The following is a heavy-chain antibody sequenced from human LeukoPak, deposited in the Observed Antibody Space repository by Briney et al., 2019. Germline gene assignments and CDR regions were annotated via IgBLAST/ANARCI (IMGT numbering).Heavy chain of an antibody. D-gene: IGHD2-2*01. CDR1: GGSINRHY. J-gene: IGHJ3*02. CDR3: ATNAGPAALDAIDI. Sequence: PSETLSLTCTVSGGSINRHYWSWIRQTPGKGLEWFGYIYYRGSTNYNPSLKSRVTISVDTSNNQFSLRLSSVTAADTAVYYCATNAGPAALDAIDIWGQGTIVTVSS. CDR2: IYYRGST. V-gene: IGHV4-59*08.